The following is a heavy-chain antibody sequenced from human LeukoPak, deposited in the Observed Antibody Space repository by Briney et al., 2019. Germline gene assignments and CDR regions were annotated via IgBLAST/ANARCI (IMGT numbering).Heavy chain of an antibody. CDR1: GFTFSDYY. J-gene: IGHJ4*02. V-gene: IGHV3-11*05. CDR2: ISSSSSYT. CDR3: AREARDPSGSYSHPVVDY. D-gene: IGHD1-26*01. Sequence: KAGGSLRLSCAASGFTFSDYYMSWIRQAPGKGLEWVSYISSSSSYTNYADSVKGRFTISRDNAKNSLYLQMNSLRAEDTAVYYCAREARDPSGSYSHPVVDYWGQGILVTVSS.